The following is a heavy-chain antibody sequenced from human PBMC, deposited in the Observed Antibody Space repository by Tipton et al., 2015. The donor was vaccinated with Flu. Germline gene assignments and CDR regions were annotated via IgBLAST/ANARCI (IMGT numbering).Heavy chain of an antibody. CDR3: AKDRYCSDGTCSGGFDY. Sequence: SLRLSCAASGFIFSTYGMHWVRQAPGKGLEWVAVTTYDGRNTDYAGSVEGRFTISRDNSKNTLFLQMNSLRVEDTAVYFCAKDRYCSDGTCSGGFDYWGQGALVTVSS. V-gene: IGHV3-30*18. D-gene: IGHD2-15*01. CDR2: TTYDGRNT. CDR1: GFIFSTYG. J-gene: IGHJ4*02.